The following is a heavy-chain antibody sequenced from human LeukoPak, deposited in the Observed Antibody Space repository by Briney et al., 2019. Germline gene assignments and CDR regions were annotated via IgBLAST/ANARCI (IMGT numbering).Heavy chain of an antibody. J-gene: IGHJ4*02. CDR1: GGSFSGYY. D-gene: IGHD5-24*01. CDR3: ARDGEMATIENYFVY. CDR2: INHSGST. V-gene: IGHV4-34*01. Sequence: SETLSLTCAVYGGSFSGYYWSWIRQPPGKGLEWIWEINHSGSTHYNPSLKSRVTISLDTSKNQFSLRLSSVTAADTAVYYCARDGEMATIENYFVYWGQGTLVTVSS.